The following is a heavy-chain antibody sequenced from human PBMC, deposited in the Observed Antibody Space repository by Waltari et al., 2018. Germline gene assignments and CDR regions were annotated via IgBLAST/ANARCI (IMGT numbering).Heavy chain of an antibody. D-gene: IGHD3-22*01. CDR2: ISYDGSNK. Sequence: QVQLVESGGGVVQPGRSLRLSCAASGFTFSSYAMHWVRQAPGRGLEWGAVISYDGSNKSYADCVKGRFTISRDNSKNTLYLQMNSLRAEDTAVYYCARDDTNPYDSSGYYYAYWGQGTLVTVSS. V-gene: IGHV3-30*01. CDR1: GFTFSSYA. CDR3: ARDDTNPYDSSGYYYAY. J-gene: IGHJ4*02.